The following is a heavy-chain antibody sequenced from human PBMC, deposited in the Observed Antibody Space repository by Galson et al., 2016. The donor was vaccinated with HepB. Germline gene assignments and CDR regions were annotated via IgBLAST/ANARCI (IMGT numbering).Heavy chain of an antibody. CDR2: ISGPGGST. CDR3: ANTMVRGGHFYYGMDV. V-gene: IGHV3-23*01. CDR1: GFTFSDYA. Sequence: SLRLSCAASGFTFSDYAMIWARQAPGKGLKWVSGISGPGGSTYYADSVKGRFTISRDNSKNTLYLQMNSLRAEDTAIYYCANTMVRGGHFYYGMDVWGHGTSVTVSS. J-gene: IGHJ6*02. D-gene: IGHD3-10*01.